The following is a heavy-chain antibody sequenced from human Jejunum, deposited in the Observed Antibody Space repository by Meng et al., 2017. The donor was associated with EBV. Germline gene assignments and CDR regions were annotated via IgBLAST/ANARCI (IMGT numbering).Heavy chain of an antibody. D-gene: IGHD4-17*01. CDR2: ICFSDYT. CDR3: AMGPDYAKSGY. J-gene: IGHJ4*02. CDR1: GGSISSSIYC. Sequence: RQLKEPGPGLVKPSGTLSLPCTVSGGSISSSIYCWGWIRQPPGKGLEWIGSICFSDYTYHNPSLKSRVTISADTSKNQFSLSLTSVTAADTAVYYCAMGPDYAKSGYWGQGTLVTVSS. V-gene: IGHV4-39*01.